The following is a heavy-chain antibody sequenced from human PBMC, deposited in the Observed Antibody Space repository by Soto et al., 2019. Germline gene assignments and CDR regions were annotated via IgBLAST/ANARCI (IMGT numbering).Heavy chain of an antibody. J-gene: IGHJ6*03. CDR2: FDPEDGET. V-gene: IGHV1-24*01. D-gene: IGHD3-3*01. CDR1: GYTLTELS. CDR3: ATGRYDFWSGYHYYYYYYMDV. Sequence: ASVKVSCKVSGYTLTELSMHWVRQAPGKGLEWMGGFDPEDGETIYAQKFQGRVTMTEDTSTDTAYMELSSLRSEDTAVYYCATGRYDFWSGYHYYYYYYMDVWGKGTTVTVSS.